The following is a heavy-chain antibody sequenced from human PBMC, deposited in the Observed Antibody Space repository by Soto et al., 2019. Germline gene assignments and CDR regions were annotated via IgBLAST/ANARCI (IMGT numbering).Heavy chain of an antibody. CDR3: ASANYLDSYFVGPTDY. V-gene: IGHV3-53*01. J-gene: IGHJ4*02. CDR2: IYRDDTT. CDR1: GFIVSRNY. Sequence: PGGSLRLSCAASGFIVSRNYMSWVRQAPGKGLEWVSVIYRDDTTYYADSVKGRFTISRDNSKNTLDLQMNSLRAEDTAVYYCASANYLDSYFVGPTDYWGQATLVTVAS. D-gene: IGHD2-21*01.